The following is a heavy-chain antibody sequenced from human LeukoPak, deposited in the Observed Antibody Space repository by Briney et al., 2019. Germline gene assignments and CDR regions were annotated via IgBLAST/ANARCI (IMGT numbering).Heavy chain of an antibody. J-gene: IGHJ1*01. CDR2: INHSGST. CDR3: ARGTGFTMIVPGTRRYFQH. D-gene: IGHD3-22*01. V-gene: IGHV4-34*01. Sequence: SETLSLTCAVYGGSFSGYYWSWIRQPPGKGLEWIGEINHSGSTNYNPSLKSRVTISVDTSKNQFSLKLSSMTAADTAVYYCARGTGFTMIVPGTRRYFQHWGQGTLVTVSS. CDR1: GGSFSGYY.